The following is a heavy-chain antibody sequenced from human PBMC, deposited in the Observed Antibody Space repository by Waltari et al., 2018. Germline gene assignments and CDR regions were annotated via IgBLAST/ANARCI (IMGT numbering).Heavy chain of an antibody. Sequence: QVQLVQSGAEGKKPGSSVKVSCKASGGTFSSYTISWVRQAPGQGLEWMGRIIPILGIANSAQKFQGRVTITADKSTSTAYMELSSLRSEDTAVYYCASLAVTSSYWYFDLWGRGTLVTVSS. V-gene: IGHV1-69*02. J-gene: IGHJ2*01. CDR1: GGTFSSYT. CDR2: IIPILGIA. CDR3: ASLAVTSSYWYFDL. D-gene: IGHD4-17*01.